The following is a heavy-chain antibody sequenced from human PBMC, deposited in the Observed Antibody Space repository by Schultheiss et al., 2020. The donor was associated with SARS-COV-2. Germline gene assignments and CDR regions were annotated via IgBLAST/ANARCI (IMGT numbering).Heavy chain of an antibody. Sequence: SETLSLTCSVSGSSITGFFWTWIRQPPGKGLDPIGNIYFTGITKYNPSLKSRVTISIDTSKNQFSLKLGSLTAADMAVYFCARATRVESLFSVRGGSFDFWGRGALVTVSS. J-gene: IGHJ4*02. V-gene: IGHV4-59*01. CDR3: ARATRVESLFSVRGGSFDF. D-gene: IGHD5-24*01. CDR2: IYFTGIT. CDR1: GSSITGFF.